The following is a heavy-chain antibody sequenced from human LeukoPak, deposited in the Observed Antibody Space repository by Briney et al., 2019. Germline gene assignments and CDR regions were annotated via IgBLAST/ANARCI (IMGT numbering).Heavy chain of an antibody. V-gene: IGHV3-64*02. CDR2: VSSNGDST. D-gene: IGHD1-26*01. CDR3: ARVRIVGATGYFDY. J-gene: IGHJ4*02. Sequence: PGGSLRLSRAASGFTFSTYTMHWVRQAPGKGLEYVSAVSSNGDSTYYADSVKGRFTISRDNSKNTLYLQMGSLRAEDMAVYYCARVRIVGATGYFDYWGQGTLVTVSS. CDR1: GFTFSTYT.